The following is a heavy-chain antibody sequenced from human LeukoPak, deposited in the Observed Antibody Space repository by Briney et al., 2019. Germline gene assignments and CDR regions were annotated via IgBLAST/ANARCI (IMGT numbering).Heavy chain of an antibody. CDR2: IYYSGST. D-gene: IGHD4-17*01. CDR3: ARDNDYGDYSYYYYGMDV. CDR1: GGSISSSSYY. Sequence: SETLSLTCTVSGGSISSSSYYWGWIRQPPGKGLEWIGSIYYSGSTYYNPSLKSRVTISVDTSKNQFSLKLSSVTAADTAVYYCARDNDYGDYSYYYYGMDVWGQGTTVTVSS. V-gene: IGHV4-39*02. J-gene: IGHJ6*02.